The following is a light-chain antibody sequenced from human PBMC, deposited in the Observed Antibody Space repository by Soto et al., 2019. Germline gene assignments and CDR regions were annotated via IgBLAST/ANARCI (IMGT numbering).Light chain of an antibody. V-gene: IGLV2-14*01. J-gene: IGLJ1*01. CDR3: SSYTSSDTPYG. CDR2: VVS. Sequence: QSALTQPASVSGSPGQSITISCTGTSSDVGGYNYVSWYQQHPDKAPKLMIYVVSNRPSGVSNRFSGSKSGNTASLTISGLQAEDDADYYCSSYTSSDTPYGFGTGTKVTVL. CDR1: SSDVGGYNY.